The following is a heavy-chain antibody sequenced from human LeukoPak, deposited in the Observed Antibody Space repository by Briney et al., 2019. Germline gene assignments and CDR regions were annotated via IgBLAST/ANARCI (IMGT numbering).Heavy chain of an antibody. V-gene: IGHV4-59*01. D-gene: IGHD5-12*01. J-gene: IGHJ4*02. CDR1: GGSISSYY. CDR3: ARAVGWLRPFDY. Sequence: SGTLSLTCTVSGGSISSYYWSWIRQPPGKGLELIGYIYYSGSTNYNPSLKSRVTISVDTSKNQFSLKLSSVTAADTAVYYYARAVGWLRPFDYWGQGTPVTVSS. CDR2: IYYSGST.